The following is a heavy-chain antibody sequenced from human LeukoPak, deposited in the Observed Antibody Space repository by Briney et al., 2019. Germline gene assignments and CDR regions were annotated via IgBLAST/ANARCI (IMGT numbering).Heavy chain of an antibody. D-gene: IGHD5-18*01. Sequence: SETLSLTCTVSGVSISSSHYYWSWVRLPPGKGLEWVGSIYLGGSTYYNPSLRSRVSISLDTSKDQFSLNLYSVTAADTAMYYCARLVDTTMTYDFWGPGTLVTVSS. V-gene: IGHV4-39*01. J-gene: IGHJ4*02. CDR2: IYLGGST. CDR3: ARLVDTTMTYDF. CDR1: GVSISSSHYY.